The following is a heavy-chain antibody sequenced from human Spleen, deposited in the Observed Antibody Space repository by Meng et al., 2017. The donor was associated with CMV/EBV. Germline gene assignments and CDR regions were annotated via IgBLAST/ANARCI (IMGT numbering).Heavy chain of an antibody. CDR2: ISSSSSSYI. CDR1: GFTFSSYA. Sequence: GGSLRLSCAASGFTFSSYAMHWVRQAPGKGLEWVSSISSSSSSYIYYADSVKGRFTISRDNAKNSLYLQMNSLRAEDTAVYYCAKGQCSTTSCYRERDYGMDVWGQGTTVTVSS. V-gene: IGHV3-21*01. J-gene: IGHJ6*02. CDR3: AKGQCSTTSCYRERDYGMDV. D-gene: IGHD2-2*01.